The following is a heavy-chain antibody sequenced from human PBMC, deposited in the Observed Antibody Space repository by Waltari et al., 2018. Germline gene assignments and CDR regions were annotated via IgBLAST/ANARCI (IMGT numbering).Heavy chain of an antibody. D-gene: IGHD6-19*01. V-gene: IGHV4-34*01. CDR3: ARTGGSGWFPGYFDY. Sequence: QVQLQQWGAGLLKPSETLSLTCAVYGGSFSGYYWSWIRQPPGKGLEWIGEINHSGSTNYTPSLNSRVTISVDTSKNQCSLKLSSVPAADTAVYYCARTGGSGWFPGYFDYWGQGTLVTVSS. CDR1: GGSFSGYY. CDR2: INHSGST. J-gene: IGHJ4*02.